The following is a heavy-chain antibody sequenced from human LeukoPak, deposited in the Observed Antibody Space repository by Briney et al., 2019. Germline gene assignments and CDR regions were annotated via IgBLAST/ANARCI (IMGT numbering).Heavy chain of an antibody. CDR1: GYTFTSYG. J-gene: IGHJ5*02. V-gene: IGHV1-18*01. D-gene: IGHD5-18*01. CDR2: ISAYNGNT. Sequence: ASVKVSGTASGYTFTSYGINWVRQAPGQGLEWMGWISAYNGNTNYAQKLQGRVTMTTDTSTSTAYMELRSLRSDDTAVYYCARDPGYSYGTSWFDPWGQGTLVTVSS. CDR3: ARDPGYSYGTSWFDP.